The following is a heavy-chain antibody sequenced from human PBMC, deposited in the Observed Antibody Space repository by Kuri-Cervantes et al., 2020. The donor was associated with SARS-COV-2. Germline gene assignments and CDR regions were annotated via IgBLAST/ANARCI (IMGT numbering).Heavy chain of an antibody. Sequence: GGSLRLSCAASGFTVSSNYMSWVRQAPGKGLEWVSVIYSGGSTYYADSVKGRFTISRDNSKNTLYLQMNSLRAEDTAVYYCASSLLWELLPFDYWGQGTLVTDSS. CDR1: GFTVSSNY. V-gene: IGHV3-66*02. CDR2: IYSGGST. D-gene: IGHD1-26*01. J-gene: IGHJ4*02. CDR3: ASSLLWELLPFDY.